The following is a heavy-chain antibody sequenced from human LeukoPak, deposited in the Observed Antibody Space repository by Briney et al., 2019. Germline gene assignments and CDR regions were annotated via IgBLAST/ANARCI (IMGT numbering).Heavy chain of an antibody. J-gene: IGHJ4*02. CDR1: GFSFDDYG. CDR2: ISSSGGTT. CDR3: EGHSSGWTDY. V-gene: IGHV3-23*01. D-gene: IGHD6-19*01. Sequence: GGSLRLSCAASGFSFDDYGMSWVRQAPGKGLEWVSSISSSGGTTYYADSVKGRFTISTDNSKNTLYLQMNSLRAEDTAVYFCEGHSSGWTDYWGQGTLVTVSS.